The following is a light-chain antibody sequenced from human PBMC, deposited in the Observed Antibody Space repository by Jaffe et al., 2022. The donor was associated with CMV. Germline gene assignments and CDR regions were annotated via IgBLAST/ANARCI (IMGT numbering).Light chain of an antibody. V-gene: IGKV3-20*01. CDR1: QSVRDNY. CDR2: GAS. CDR3: QQYGTSPIT. J-gene: IGKJ5*01. Sequence: EIVLTQSPDTLSLSPGERATLSCRASQSVRDNYLAWYQQKPGQAPRLLIYGASSRATGIPDTFSGSGSGTDFTLTISRLEPEDFVVYYCQQYGTSPITFGHGTRLEIK.